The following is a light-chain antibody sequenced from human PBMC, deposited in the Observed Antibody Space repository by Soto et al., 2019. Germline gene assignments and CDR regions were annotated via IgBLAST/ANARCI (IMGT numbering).Light chain of an antibody. CDR3: QQSYSTTT. V-gene: IGKV1-39*01. CDR2: TTS. CDR1: RSISSY. Sequence: DIQMTQSPSSLSASVGDRVTIICRASRSISSYLNWYQQKPGKAPNLLISTTSTLQSGVPSRFSGSGSGTDFTLTISSLQPEDFATYYCQQSYSTTTLGQGTKVEI. J-gene: IGKJ1*01.